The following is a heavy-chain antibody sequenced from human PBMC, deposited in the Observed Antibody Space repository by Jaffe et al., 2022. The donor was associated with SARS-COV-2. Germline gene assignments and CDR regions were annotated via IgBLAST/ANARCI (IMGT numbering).Heavy chain of an antibody. Sequence: QVQLQESGPGLVKPSQTLSLTCTVSGGSISSGSYYWSWIRQPAGKGLEWIGRIYTSGSTNYNPSLKSRVTISVDTSKNQFSLKLSSVTAADTAVYYCARTPEYSSGWYGERGYYFDYWGQGTLVTVSS. J-gene: IGHJ4*02. V-gene: IGHV4-61*02. CDR3: ARTPEYSSGWYGERGYYFDY. D-gene: IGHD6-19*01. CDR2: IYTSGST. CDR1: GGSISSGSYY.